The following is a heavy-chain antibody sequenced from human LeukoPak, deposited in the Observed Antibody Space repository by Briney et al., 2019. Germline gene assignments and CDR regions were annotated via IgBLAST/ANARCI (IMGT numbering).Heavy chain of an antibody. CDR3: ARTGYSSSWYVGFDY. Sequence: PGGSLRLSCAASGFTLSSNYMSWVRQAPGKGLEWVSVIYSGGSTYYADSVKGRFTISRDNSKNTLYLQMNSLRAEDTAVYYCARTGYSSSWYVGFDYWGQGTLVTVSS. CDR1: GFTLSSNY. CDR2: IYSGGST. J-gene: IGHJ4*02. V-gene: IGHV3-66*01. D-gene: IGHD6-13*01.